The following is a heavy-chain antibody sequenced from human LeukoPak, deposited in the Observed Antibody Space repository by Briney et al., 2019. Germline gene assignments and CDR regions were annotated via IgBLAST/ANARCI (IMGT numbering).Heavy chain of an antibody. CDR3: ARARVNYGSVDLDY. J-gene: IGHJ4*02. CDR1: GYTFTSYY. V-gene: IGHV1-69*13. CDR2: IIPIFGTA. Sequence: SVKVSCKASGYTFTSYYMHWVRQAPGQGLEWMGGIIPIFGTANYAQKFQGRVTITADASTSTAYMELSSLRSEDTAVYYCARARVNYGSVDLDYWGQGTLVTVSS. D-gene: IGHD3-10*01.